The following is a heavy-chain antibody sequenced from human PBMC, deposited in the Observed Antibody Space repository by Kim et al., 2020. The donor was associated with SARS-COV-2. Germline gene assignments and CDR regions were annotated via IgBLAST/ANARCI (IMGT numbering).Heavy chain of an antibody. V-gene: IGHV3-73*01. Sequence: GGSLRLSCAASGFTFSGSAMHWVRQASGKGLEWVGRIRSKANSYATAYAASVKGRFTISRDDSKNTAYLQMNSLKTEDTAVYYCTRLGGYCTNGVCYYLDYWGQGTLVTVSS. D-gene: IGHD2-8*01. CDR3: TRLGGYCTNGVCYYLDY. CDR1: GFTFSGSA. CDR2: IRSKANSYAT. J-gene: IGHJ4*02.